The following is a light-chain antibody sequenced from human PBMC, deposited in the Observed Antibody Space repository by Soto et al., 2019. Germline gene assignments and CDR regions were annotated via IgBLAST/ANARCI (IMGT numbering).Light chain of an antibody. Sequence: DIQMTQSPSSLSASVGDRATITCRASQGISNYLAWYQQKPGKPPNLLIYAASTLQSGVPSRFSGSGSGTDFTLTISSLQPGDVATYYCQNHDSAPITFGQGTRLEI. CDR1: QGISNY. J-gene: IGKJ5*01. V-gene: IGKV1-27*01. CDR3: QNHDSAPIT. CDR2: AAS.